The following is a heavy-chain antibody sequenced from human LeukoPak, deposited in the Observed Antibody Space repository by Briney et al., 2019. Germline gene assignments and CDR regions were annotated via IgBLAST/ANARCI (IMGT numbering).Heavy chain of an antibody. Sequence: SETLSLTCTVSGGSISSSSYYWGWIRQPPGKGLEWIANIYYSGSTYYNPSLRSRVTISVDTSKNQFSLKLSSVTAADTAVYYCARLPRPSNTWPHEAFDIWGQGTMVTVSS. V-gene: IGHV4-39*01. CDR2: IYYSGST. CDR1: GGSISSSSYY. D-gene: IGHD6-13*01. CDR3: ARLPRPSNTWPHEAFDI. J-gene: IGHJ3*02.